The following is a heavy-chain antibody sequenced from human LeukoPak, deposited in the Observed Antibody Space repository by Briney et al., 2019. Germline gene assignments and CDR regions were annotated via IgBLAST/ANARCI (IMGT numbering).Heavy chain of an antibody. V-gene: IGHV4-39*01. CDR2: IYSSGST. CDR3: AKSGGYGLIDY. Sequence: SVTLSLTCTVSGASISGSGYYWGWLRQPPGKGLEWIGSIYSSGSTYYNASLQSRVTISIETSKNQISLRLNSVTAADTAMYSCAKSGGYGLIDYWGQGTLVTVSS. J-gene: IGHJ4*02. D-gene: IGHD1-26*01. CDR1: GASISGSGYY.